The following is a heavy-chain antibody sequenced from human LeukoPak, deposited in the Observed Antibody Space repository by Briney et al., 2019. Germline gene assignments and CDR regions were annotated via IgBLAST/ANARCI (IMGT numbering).Heavy chain of an antibody. CDR2: VYTTGST. V-gene: IGHV4-4*07. CDR1: GGFASGYY. D-gene: IGHD2-21*01. Sequence: SETLSLTCTVSGGFASGYYWSWVRQSAGKGLEWIGRVYTTGSTNYNPSLKSRVAMSIDTSKSHFSLNLTSVTPEDTAVYYCARASLCGADCYSFDYWGQGILVTVSS. CDR3: ARASLCGADCYSFDY. J-gene: IGHJ4*02.